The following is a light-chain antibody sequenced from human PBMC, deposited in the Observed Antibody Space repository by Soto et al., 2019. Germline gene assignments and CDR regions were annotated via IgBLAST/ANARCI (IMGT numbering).Light chain of an antibody. V-gene: IGLV1-40*01. Sequence: QPVLTQPPSVSGAPGQRVTISCTGSGSNIGAGYDVHWYQQLPGTAPKLLIYGNNNRPSGVPDRFSGSKSGTSASLAITGLQAEDEADYYCQSSGVFGGGTKVTV. J-gene: IGLJ3*02. CDR3: QSSGV. CDR2: GNN. CDR1: GSNIGAGYD.